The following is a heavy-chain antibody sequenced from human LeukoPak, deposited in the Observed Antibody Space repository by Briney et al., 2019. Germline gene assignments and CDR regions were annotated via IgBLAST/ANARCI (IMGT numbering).Heavy chain of an antibody. J-gene: IGHJ4*02. CDR3: AIWTSGNY. Sequence: GGSLRLSCAASGFTFNRSWMNWVRQAPGKGLEWVANMDPSGSQKLYVDSVKGRFTISKDNPGTSLYLEMYSLRAEDTAIYYCAIWTSGNYWGQGTPVTVSS. CDR1: GFTFNRSW. CDR2: MDPSGSQK. V-gene: IGHV3-7*01. D-gene: IGHD1-1*01.